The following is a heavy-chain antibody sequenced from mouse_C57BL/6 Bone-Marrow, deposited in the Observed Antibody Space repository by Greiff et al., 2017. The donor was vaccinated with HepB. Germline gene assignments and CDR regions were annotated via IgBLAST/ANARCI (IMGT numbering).Heavy chain of an antibody. Sequence: VQLQQSGPELVKPGASVKISCKASGYAFSSSWMNWVKQRPGKGLEWIGRIYPGDGDTNYNGKFKGKATLTADKSSSTAYMQLSSLTSEDSAVYFCARSGYDYDEGWYFDVWGTGTTVTVSS. J-gene: IGHJ1*03. D-gene: IGHD2-4*01. CDR2: IYPGDGDT. V-gene: IGHV1-82*01. CDR3: ARSGYDYDEGWYFDV. CDR1: GYAFSSSW.